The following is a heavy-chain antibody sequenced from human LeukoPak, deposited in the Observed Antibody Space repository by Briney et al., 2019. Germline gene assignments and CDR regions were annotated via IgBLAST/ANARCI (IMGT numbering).Heavy chain of an antibody. CDR1: GESFSGYY. Sequence: KPSETLSLTCAVYGESFSGYYWSWIRQPPGKGLEWIGEINHSGSTNYNPSLKSRVTISVDTSKNQFSLKLSSVTAADTAVYYCARIITMVRGVIVYYFDYWGQGTLVTVSS. CDR3: ARIITMVRGVIVYYFDY. D-gene: IGHD3-10*01. CDR2: INHSGST. V-gene: IGHV4-34*01. J-gene: IGHJ4*02.